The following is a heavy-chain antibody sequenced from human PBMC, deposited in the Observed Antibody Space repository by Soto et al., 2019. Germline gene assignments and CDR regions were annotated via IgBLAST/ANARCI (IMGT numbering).Heavy chain of an antibody. Sequence: SETLSLTCTVSGGSISGYYWSWIRQPPGKGLEWIGYIYYSGSTNYNPSLKSRVTISVDTSKNQFSLKLSSVTAADTAVYYCARGLGGYYGSGSYDNTYYYYYYGMDVWGQGTTVTVSS. V-gene: IGHV4-59*01. CDR3: ARGLGGYYGSGSYDNTYYYYYYGMDV. CDR1: GGSISGYY. CDR2: IYYSGST. D-gene: IGHD3-10*01. J-gene: IGHJ6*02.